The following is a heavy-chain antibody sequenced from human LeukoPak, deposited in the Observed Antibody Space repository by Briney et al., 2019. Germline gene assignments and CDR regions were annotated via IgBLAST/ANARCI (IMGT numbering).Heavy chain of an antibody. Sequence: QTLSLTCDISGDSVSSNTAAWNWIRQSPSRGLEWLGRTYYRSKWYHDYAVSMKSRITINADTSKNQFSLQVNSVTPEDTAVYFCTSGLSGGFDLWGRGTLVTVSS. CDR3: TSGLSGGFDL. CDR2: TYYRSKWYH. V-gene: IGHV6-1*01. J-gene: IGHJ2*01. CDR1: GDSVSSNTAA. D-gene: IGHD2-15*01.